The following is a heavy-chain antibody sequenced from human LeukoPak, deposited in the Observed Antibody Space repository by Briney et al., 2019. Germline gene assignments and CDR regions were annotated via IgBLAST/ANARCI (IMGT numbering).Heavy chain of an antibody. CDR2: ISDSGGST. V-gene: IGHV3-23*01. D-gene: IGHD3-10*01. CDR3: AKRGIVIRAVIIVGFHKEAYYFDY. J-gene: IGHJ4*02. CDR1: GITLSNYG. Sequence: GGSLRLSCAVSGITLSNYGMSWVRQAPGKGLEWVAGISDSGGSTNYADSVKGRFTISRDHPKNPLYLQMNSLRAEDTAVYFCAKRGIVIRAVIIVGFHKEAYYFDYWGQGALVTVSS.